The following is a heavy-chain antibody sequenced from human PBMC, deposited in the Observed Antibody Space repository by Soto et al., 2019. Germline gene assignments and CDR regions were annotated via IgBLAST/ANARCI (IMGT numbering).Heavy chain of an antibody. V-gene: IGHV4-59*08. J-gene: IGHJ6*03. D-gene: IGHD3-9*01. Sequence: SETLSLTCTVSGGSISNFYWSWIRQPPGKGLEWIGYVYYTGSTSYNPSLKRRVTFSADSSRGQFSLRLNSVTAADTAVYYCARTVLGPDLLADSFVDYYYYMAVWGQGTTVTVS. CDR1: GGSISNFY. CDR3: ARTVLGPDLLADSFVDYYYYMAV. CDR2: VYYTGST.